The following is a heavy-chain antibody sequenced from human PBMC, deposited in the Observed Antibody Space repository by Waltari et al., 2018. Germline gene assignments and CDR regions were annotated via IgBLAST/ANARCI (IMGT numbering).Heavy chain of an antibody. V-gene: IGHV3-30*18. CDR3: ANIHSGSFAFDI. CDR1: GFTFSSYG. Sequence: QVQLVESGGGVVQPGRSLRLSCAASGFTFSSYGMHWVRQAPGKGLEWVALISYDGHSKTYADSVKDRFTISRDNSKKMLYLQMTSLRPEDTAVYYCANIHSGSFAFDIWGQGTLVTVSS. J-gene: IGHJ4*02. D-gene: IGHD3-16*01. CDR2: ISYDGHSK.